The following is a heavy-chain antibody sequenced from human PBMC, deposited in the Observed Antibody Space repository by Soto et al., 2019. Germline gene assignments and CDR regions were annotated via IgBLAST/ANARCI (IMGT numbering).Heavy chain of an antibody. CDR1: GGSVSSGSYY. Sequence: PSETLSLTCTVSGGSVSSGSYYWSWIRQPPGKGLEWIGYIYYSGSTNYNPSLKSRVTISVDTSKNQFSLKLSSVTAADTAVYYCARDHDSSGPQGGDYYGMDVWGQGTTVTVSS. J-gene: IGHJ6*02. CDR2: IYYSGST. CDR3: ARDHDSSGPQGGDYYGMDV. D-gene: IGHD3-22*01. V-gene: IGHV4-61*01.